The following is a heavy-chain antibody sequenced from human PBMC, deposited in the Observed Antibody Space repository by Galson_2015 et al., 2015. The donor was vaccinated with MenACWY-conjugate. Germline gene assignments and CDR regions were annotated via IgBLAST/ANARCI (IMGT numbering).Heavy chain of an antibody. CDR3: SRDDILTGHPLDY. CDR2: IDPRDSDI. Sequence: RIDPRDSDIKYSPSFQGRVTISADKSISTAYLQWSSLEASDTAIYYCSRDDILTGHPLDYWGQGTLVTVSS. V-gene: IGHV5-10-1*01. D-gene: IGHD3-9*01. J-gene: IGHJ4*02.